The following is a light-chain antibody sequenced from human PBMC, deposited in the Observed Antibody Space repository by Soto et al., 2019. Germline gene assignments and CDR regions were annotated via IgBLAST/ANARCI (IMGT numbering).Light chain of an antibody. CDR3: ETWDSNIWV. V-gene: IGLV4-60*02. CDR1: SGHSSYI. CDR2: LEGSGSY. J-gene: IGLJ3*02. Sequence: QPVLTKSSSASASLGSSVKFTCTLSSGHSSYIIAWHQQQPGKAPRYLMKLEGSGSYNKGSGVPDRFSGSSSGADRYLTISNLQFEDEADYYCETWDSNIWVFGGGTKLTVL.